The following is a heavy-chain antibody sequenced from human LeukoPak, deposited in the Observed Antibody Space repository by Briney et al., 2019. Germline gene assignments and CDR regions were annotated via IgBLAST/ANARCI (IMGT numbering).Heavy chain of an antibody. D-gene: IGHD6-25*01. J-gene: IGHJ6*03. CDR3: AAVQMQRSSWYDYYYMDV. CDR1: GFTFSDYY. V-gene: IGHV3-11*01. Sequence: GGSLRLSCAASGFTFSDYYMTWIRQAPGKGLQWVSYISSSGGAIKYADSVKGRFSISRDNAKSSLYLQMNSLRAEDTAVYYCAAVQMQRSSWYDYYYMDVWGKGTTVTVSS. CDR2: ISSSGGAI.